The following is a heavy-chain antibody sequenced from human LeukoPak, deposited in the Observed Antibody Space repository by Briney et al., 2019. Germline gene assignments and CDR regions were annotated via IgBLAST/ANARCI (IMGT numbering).Heavy chain of an antibody. CDR2: IYSGGST. D-gene: IGHD1-1*01. CDR1: GFTFSSYE. J-gene: IGHJ4*02. Sequence: GGSLRLSCAASGFTFSSYEMNWVRQAPGKGLEWVSVIYSGGSTYYADSVKGRFTISRHNSKNTLYLQMNSLRAEDTAVYYCARAGFNSEDWGQGTLVTVSS. CDR3: ARAGFNSED. V-gene: IGHV3-53*04.